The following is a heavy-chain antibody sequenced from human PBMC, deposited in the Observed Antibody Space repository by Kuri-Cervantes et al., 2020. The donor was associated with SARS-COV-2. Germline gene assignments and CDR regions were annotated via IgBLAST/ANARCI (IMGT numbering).Heavy chain of an antibody. D-gene: IGHD1-26*01. Sequence: SETLSLTCAISGDSVSSNSAAWNWIRQSPSRGLEWLGRTYYRSKWYNDYAVSVKSRIPINPDTSKNQFSLQLNSVTPEDTAVYYCARATVGATGENHEFDYWGQGTLVTVSS. CDR1: GDSVSSNSAA. CDR3: ARATVGATGENHEFDY. J-gene: IGHJ4*02. CDR2: TYYRSKWYN. V-gene: IGHV6-1*01.